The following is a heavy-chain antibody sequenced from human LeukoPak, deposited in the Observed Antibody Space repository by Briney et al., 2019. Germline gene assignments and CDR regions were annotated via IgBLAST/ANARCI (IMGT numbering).Heavy chain of an antibody. J-gene: IGHJ4*02. CDR2: IYPGDSET. V-gene: IGHV5-51*01. CDR1: GYTFIRFW. D-gene: IGHD2-2*01. CDR3: ARRGLLGCSSTSCYVHLDY. Sequence: GESLKISCKGSGYTFIRFWIGWVRQMPGKGREWRGIIYPGDSETRYSPSFQGQVTISVDKSISTAYLQWSSLKASDTAMYYCARRGLLGCSSTSCYVHLDYWGQGTLVTVSS.